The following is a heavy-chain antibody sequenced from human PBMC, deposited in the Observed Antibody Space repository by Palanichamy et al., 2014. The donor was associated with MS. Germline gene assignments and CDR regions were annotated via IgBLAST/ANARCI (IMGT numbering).Heavy chain of an antibody. D-gene: IGHD6-6*01. V-gene: IGHV3-30*18. Sequence: QVQLVESGGGVVQPGRSLRPSCAASGFTFRSFGMHWVRQAPGKGLEWVAVISYDGSDKYYADSVKGRFTISRDNSENTLFLQMNSLRTEDTAVYYCAKDAWWEYSSSATFYFDYWGQGTLVTVSS. CDR3: AKDAWWEYSSSATFYFDY. CDR2: ISYDGSDK. CDR1: GFTFRSFG. J-gene: IGHJ4*02.